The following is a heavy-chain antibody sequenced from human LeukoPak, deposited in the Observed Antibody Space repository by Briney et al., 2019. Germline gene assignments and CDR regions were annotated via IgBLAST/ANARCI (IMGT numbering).Heavy chain of an antibody. CDR2: IYYSGST. Sequence: KPSETLSLTCTVSGGSISSLYWSWIRQPPGKGLEWIGYIYYSGSTNYNPSLKSRVTISVDTSKNQFSLKLSSVTAADTAVYYCARGRYGSGSLDYWGQGTLVTVSS. CDR3: ARGRYGSGSLDY. J-gene: IGHJ4*02. V-gene: IGHV4-59*11. D-gene: IGHD3-10*01. CDR1: GGSISSLY.